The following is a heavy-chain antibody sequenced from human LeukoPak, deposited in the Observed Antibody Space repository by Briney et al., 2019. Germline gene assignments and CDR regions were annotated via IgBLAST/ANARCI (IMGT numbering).Heavy chain of an antibody. J-gene: IGHJ4*02. CDR1: GYSFTSYW. CDR3: ARSEDQFDY. V-gene: IGHV5-51*01. CDR2: IYPGDADT. Sequence: GQSLTISCKGYGYSFTSYWIAWVRQMPGKGLEWMWIIYPGDADTRYSPSYQGQVTISADKSISTAYLQWSSLKASDTAMYYCARSEDQFDYWGQGTLVTVSS.